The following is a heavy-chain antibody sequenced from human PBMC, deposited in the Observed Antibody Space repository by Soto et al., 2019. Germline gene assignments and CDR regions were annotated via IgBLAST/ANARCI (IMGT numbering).Heavy chain of an antibody. CDR2: ISYDGSNK. V-gene: IGHV3-30-3*01. Sequence: GGSLRLSCAASGFTFSSYAMHWVRQAPGKGLEWVAVISYDGSNKYYADSVKGRFTISRDNSKNTLYLQMNSLRAEDTAVYYCARDPSLVGDNFGAGTSLPYGMDVWGQGTTVTVSS. CDR3: ARDPSLVGDNFGAGTSLPYGMDV. D-gene: IGHD6-13*01. CDR1: GFTFSSYA. J-gene: IGHJ6*02.